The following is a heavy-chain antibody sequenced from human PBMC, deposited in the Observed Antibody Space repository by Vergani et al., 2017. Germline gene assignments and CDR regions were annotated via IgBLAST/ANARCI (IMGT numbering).Heavy chain of an antibody. CDR3: ARDQVVVVPAAKHERRELDGY. V-gene: IGHV4-59*01. CDR1: GGSISSYY. Sequence: QVQLQESGPGLVKPSETLSLTCTVSGGSISSYYWSWIRQPPGKGLEWIGYIYYSGSTNYNPALKSRVTISVDTSKNQFSLKRSSVTAADTAVYYCARDQVVVVPAAKHERRELDGYWGQGTLVTVSS. CDR2: IYYSGST. D-gene: IGHD2-2*01. J-gene: IGHJ4*02.